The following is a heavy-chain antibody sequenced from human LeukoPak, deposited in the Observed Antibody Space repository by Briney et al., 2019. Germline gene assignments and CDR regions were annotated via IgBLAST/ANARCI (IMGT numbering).Heavy chain of an antibody. V-gene: IGHV3-15*05. D-gene: IGHD3-3*01. J-gene: IGHJ3*02. CDR1: EFTLRDAW. CDR2: IKSKNDGGTT. Sequence: GGSLRLSCSASEFTLRDAWMNWVRQAPGKGLEWVGRIKSKNDGGTTDYAAPVKGRVTISRDDSKNTLYLQMNSLKTEDTALYYCTTFPSGFDIWGQGTMVTVSS. CDR3: TTFPSGFDI.